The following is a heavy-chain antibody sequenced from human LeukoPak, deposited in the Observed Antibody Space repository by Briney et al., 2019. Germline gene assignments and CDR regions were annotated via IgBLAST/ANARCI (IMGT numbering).Heavy chain of an antibody. D-gene: IGHD3-22*01. CDR1: GFTFSSYG. CDR2: IWYDGSNK. V-gene: IGHV3-33*01. Sequence: PGRSLRLSCAASGFTFSSYGMHWVRQAPGKGLEWVAVIWYDGSNKYYADSVKGRFTISRDNSKNTLYLQMNSLRAEDTAVYYCARDQPDQDGDSSGYLDYWGQGTLVTVSS. J-gene: IGHJ4*02. CDR3: ARDQPDQDGDSSGYLDY.